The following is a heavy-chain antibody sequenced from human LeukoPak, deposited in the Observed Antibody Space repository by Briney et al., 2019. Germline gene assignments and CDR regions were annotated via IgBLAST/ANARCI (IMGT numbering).Heavy chain of an antibody. CDR1: GGSFSGYY. CDR2: INHSGST. CDR3: ARGIYNWKSNWFDP. Sequence: PSETLSLTCAVYGGSFSGYYWSWIRQPPGKGLEWIGEINHSGSTNYNPSLKSRVTISVDTSKNQFSLKLSSVTAADTAVYYCARGIYNWKSNWFDPWGQGTLVTVSS. D-gene: IGHD1-20*01. V-gene: IGHV4-34*01. J-gene: IGHJ5*02.